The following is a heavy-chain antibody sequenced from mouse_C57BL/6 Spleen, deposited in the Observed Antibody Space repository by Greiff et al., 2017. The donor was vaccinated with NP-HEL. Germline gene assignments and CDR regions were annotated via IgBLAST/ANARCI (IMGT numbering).Heavy chain of an antibody. CDR3: ASFGDYVPY. D-gene: IGHD2-4*01. CDR1: GYTFTSYW. J-gene: IGHJ3*01. V-gene: IGHV1-64*01. Sequence: VQLQQPGAELVKPGASVKLSCKASGYTFTSYWMHWVKQRPGQGLEWIGMIHPNSGSTNYNEKFKSKATLTVDKSSSTAYMQLSSLTSEDSAVYYCASFGDYVPYWGQGTLVTVSA. CDR2: IHPNSGST.